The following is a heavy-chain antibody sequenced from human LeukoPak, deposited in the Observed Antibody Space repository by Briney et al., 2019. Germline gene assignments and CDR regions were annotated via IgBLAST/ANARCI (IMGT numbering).Heavy chain of an antibody. V-gene: IGHV1-18*01. CDR3: ARDRHSHAFGLLSEFDS. CDR1: DYTFTNYG. J-gene: IGHJ4*02. D-gene: IGHD3-16*01. CDR2: ISPYNGRT. Sequence: ASVKVSCKGSDYTFTNYGISWVRQAPGQGLERMGWISPYNGRTSYAQKFQGRVTMTTDTSTSTAYMDLRSLRSDDTAMYFCARDRHSHAFGLLSEFDSWGQGTLVTVSS.